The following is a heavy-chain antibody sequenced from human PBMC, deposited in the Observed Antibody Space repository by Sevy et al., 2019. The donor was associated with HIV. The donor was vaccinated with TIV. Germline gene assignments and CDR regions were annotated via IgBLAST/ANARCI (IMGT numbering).Heavy chain of an antibody. CDR1: GLTFSSNW. CDR3: ARERGFSFIVGATTGAFDI. J-gene: IGHJ3*02. V-gene: IGHV3-7*01. CDR2: IKQDGSEI. D-gene: IGHD1-26*01. Sequence: GGSLRLSCAASGLTFSSNWMSWVRQAPGKGLEWVADIKQDGSEIYYVDSVKGRFTISRDNAKNSLYLQMSSLRAEDTAVYYCARERGFSFIVGATTGAFDIWGQGTMVTVSS.